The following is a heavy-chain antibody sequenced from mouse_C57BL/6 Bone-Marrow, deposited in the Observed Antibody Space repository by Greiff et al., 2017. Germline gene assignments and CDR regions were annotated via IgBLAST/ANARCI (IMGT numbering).Heavy chain of an antibody. CDR2: IDPANGNT. CDR1: GFNFKNTY. CDR3: AGSGSSKGYFDV. J-gene: IGHJ1*03. V-gene: IGHV14-3*01. D-gene: IGHD1-1*01. Sequence: EVQLQQSVAELVRPGASVKLSCTASGFNFKNTYMHWVKQRPEQGLEWIGRIDPANGNTKYAPKFQGKATITADTTSNTAYLQLSSLTSEDTAIYYCAGSGSSKGYFDVWGTGTTVTVSS.